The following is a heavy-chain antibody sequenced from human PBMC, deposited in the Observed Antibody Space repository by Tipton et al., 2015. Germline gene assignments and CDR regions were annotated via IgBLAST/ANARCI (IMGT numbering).Heavy chain of an antibody. Sequence: TLSLTCTVSGGSISSNDYYWGWIRQPPGKGLEWIGNIYFGGSTYYNPSLKSRVTISVDTSRNQFSLKLSSVTAADTAVYYCARGLTYYDFWRERPDWFDPWGQGTLVTVSS. CDR3: ARGLTYYDFWRERPDWFDP. D-gene: IGHD3-3*01. V-gene: IGHV4-39*07. CDR2: IYFGGST. CDR1: GGSISSNDYY. J-gene: IGHJ5*02.